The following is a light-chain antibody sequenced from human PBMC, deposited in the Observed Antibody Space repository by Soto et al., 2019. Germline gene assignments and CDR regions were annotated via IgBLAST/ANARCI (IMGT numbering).Light chain of an antibody. V-gene: IGLV2-14*01. CDR2: DVS. CDR1: STDVGRYNY. J-gene: IGLJ1*01. CDR3: PSYTSASTYV. Sequence: QSVLTQPAAVSGSPGQSITISCTGTSTDVGRYNYVSWYQQHPGKAPKLMVYDVSNRPSWVSNRFSGSKSGITASLPISGLQAEDEADYYCPSYTSASTYVFGTGTKVTVL.